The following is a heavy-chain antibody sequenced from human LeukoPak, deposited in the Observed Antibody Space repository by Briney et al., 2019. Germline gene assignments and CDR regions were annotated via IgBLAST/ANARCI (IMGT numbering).Heavy chain of an antibody. V-gene: IGHV4-38-2*02. CDR3: ARVAAAGMI. J-gene: IGHJ4*02. Sequence: LETLSLTCTVSGYSISSGYYWGWIRQPPGKGLEWIGEINHSGSTNYSPSLKSRVTISVDTSKNQFSLKLSSVTAADTAVYYCARVAAAGMIWGQGTLVTVSS. CDR2: INHSGST. D-gene: IGHD6-13*01. CDR1: GYSISSGYY.